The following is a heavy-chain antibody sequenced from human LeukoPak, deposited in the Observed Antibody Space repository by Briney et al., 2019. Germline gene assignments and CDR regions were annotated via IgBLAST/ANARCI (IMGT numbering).Heavy chain of an antibody. D-gene: IGHD3-3*01. J-gene: IGHJ4*02. CDR2: INPNSGGT. V-gene: IGHV1-2*02. Sequence: GASVKVSCKASGYTFTGYYMHWVRQAPGQGLEWMGWINPNSGGTNYAQKFQGRDTMTRDTSISTAYMELSRLRSDDTAVYYCASSEEWGYDFWSPPDYWGQGTLVTVSS. CDR1: GYTFTGYY. CDR3: ASSEEWGYDFWSPPDY.